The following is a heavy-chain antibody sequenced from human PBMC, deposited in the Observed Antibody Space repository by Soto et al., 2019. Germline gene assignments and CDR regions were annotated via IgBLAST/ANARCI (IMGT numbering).Heavy chain of an antibody. J-gene: IGHJ6*02. CDR2: IIPIFGTA. CDR3: ARTGGYCISTSCYIYYYYGMDV. CDR1: GGTFSSYA. Sequence: SVKVSCKASGGTFSSYAISWVRQAPGQGLEWMGGIIPIFGTANYAQKFQGRVTITADESTSTAYMELSSLRSEDTAVYYCARTGGYCISTSCYIYYYYGMDVWGQGTTVTVSS. D-gene: IGHD2-2*02. V-gene: IGHV1-69*13.